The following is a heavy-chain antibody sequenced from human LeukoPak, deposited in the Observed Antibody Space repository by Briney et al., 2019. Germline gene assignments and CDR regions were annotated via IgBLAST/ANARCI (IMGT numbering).Heavy chain of an antibody. CDR1: GFTVSSNY. Sequence: PGGSLRLSCAASGFTVSSNYMSWVRQAPGKGLEWVSVIYSGGSTYYADSVKGRFTISRDNSKNTLYLQMNSLRAEDTAVYYCARVPRRTSGYCGGDCYSYYFDYWGQGTLVTVSS. D-gene: IGHD2-21*02. CDR3: ARVPRRTSGYCGGDCYSYYFDY. CDR2: IYSGGST. J-gene: IGHJ4*02. V-gene: IGHV3-66*02.